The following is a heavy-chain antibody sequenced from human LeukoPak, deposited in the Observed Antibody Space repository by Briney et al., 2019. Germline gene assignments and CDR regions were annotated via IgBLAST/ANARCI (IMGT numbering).Heavy chain of an antibody. D-gene: IGHD7-27*01. CDR2: VYYSGSN. CDR3: AGNTGTVFDY. Sequence: SETLSLTCTVSGDFITAYYWSWIRQPPGKGLEWIGYVYYSGSNEYNPSLRSQVTISLEMSKHQFSLNLTSVTAADTAVYYCAGNTGTVFDYWGQGALVTVSS. J-gene: IGHJ4*02. V-gene: IGHV4-59*01. CDR1: GDFITAYY.